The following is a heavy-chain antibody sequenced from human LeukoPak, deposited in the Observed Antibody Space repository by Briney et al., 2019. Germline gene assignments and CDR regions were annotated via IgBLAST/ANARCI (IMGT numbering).Heavy chain of an antibody. CDR1: GFTFSDSY. D-gene: IGHD3-9*01. V-gene: IGHV3-11*04. CDR3: ARSNFAGFDP. Sequence: GGSLRLSCAASGFTFSDSYMTWVRQAPGKGVEWVAYISGSGHDINYSDSVKGRFTISRDNAKNSLYLQMSSLRVEDTAVYYCARSNFAGFDPWGQGTLVTVSS. J-gene: IGHJ5*02. CDR2: ISGSGHDI.